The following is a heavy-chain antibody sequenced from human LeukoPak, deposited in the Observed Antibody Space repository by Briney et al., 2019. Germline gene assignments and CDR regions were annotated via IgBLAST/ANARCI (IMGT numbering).Heavy chain of an antibody. CDR1: GYTFTNYA. CDR3: ARDPRSGYHDY. D-gene: IGHD3-22*01. J-gene: IGHJ4*02. CDR2: INAGNGDT. V-gene: IGHV1-3*01. Sequence: ASVKVSCKASGYTFTNYAIQWVRQAPGQRLEWMGWINAGNGDTKYSQRFQGRVTITRDTSARIAYMELSSLRSEDTAVYFCARDPRSGYHDYWGQGTLVTVSS.